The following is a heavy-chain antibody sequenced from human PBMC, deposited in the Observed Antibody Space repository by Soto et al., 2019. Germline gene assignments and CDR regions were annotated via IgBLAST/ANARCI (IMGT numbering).Heavy chain of an antibody. CDR1: GGSISSGDYY. J-gene: IGHJ4*02. Sequence: SETLSLTCTVSGGSISSGDYYWSWIRQPPGKGLEWIGYIYYSGSTYYNPSLKSRVTISVDTSKNQFSLKLSSVTAADTAVYYCARAQMEWVTLGYWGQGTLVTVSS. CDR2: IYYSGST. V-gene: IGHV4-30-4*01. CDR3: ARAQMEWVTLGY. D-gene: IGHD3-3*01.